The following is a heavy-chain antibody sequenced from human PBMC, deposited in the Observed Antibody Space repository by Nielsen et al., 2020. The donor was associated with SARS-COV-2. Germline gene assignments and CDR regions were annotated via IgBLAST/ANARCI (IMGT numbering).Heavy chain of an antibody. CDR2: IYYSGRA. CDR1: GGSISRYF. V-gene: IGHV4-30-4*01. Sequence: SETLSLTCTASGGSISRYFWSWIRQSPGKGLEWIGYIYYSGRAFYNPSLKSRVIISIDTSKNRFSLRLSSVTAADTAVYYCARTAENWGPANFDYWGQGTPVTVSS. CDR3: ARTAENWGPANFDY. D-gene: IGHD7-27*01. J-gene: IGHJ4*02.